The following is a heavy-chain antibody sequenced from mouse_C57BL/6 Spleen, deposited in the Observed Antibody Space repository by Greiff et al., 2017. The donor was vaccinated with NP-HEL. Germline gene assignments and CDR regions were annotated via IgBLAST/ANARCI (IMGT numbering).Heavy chain of an antibody. CDR2: IHPNSGST. J-gene: IGHJ3*01. CDR3: ARNGDGYTFY. CDR1: GYTFTSYW. Sequence: VQLQQSGAELVKPGASVKLSCKASGYTFTSYWMHWVKQRPGQGLEWIGMIHPNSGSTNYNEKFKSKATLTVDKSSSTAYMQLSSLTSEDSAVYYCARNGDGYTFYWGQGTLVTVSA. V-gene: IGHV1-64*01. D-gene: IGHD2-3*01.